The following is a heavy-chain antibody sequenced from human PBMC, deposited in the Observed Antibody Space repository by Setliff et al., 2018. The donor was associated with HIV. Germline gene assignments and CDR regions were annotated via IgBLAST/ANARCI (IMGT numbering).Heavy chain of an antibody. CDR2: MSTGGDIK. J-gene: IGHJ4*02. CDR1: GFLFSSYG. V-gene: IGHV3-30*03. CDR3: VRDPIEGYPDYFDY. D-gene: IGHD1-26*01. Sequence: PGGSLRLSCAASGFLFSSYGMHWVRQAPGKGLEWVAVMSTGGDIKIYADSVKGRFTISRDNSKNTLFLQMNSLRPEDTATYYCVRDPIEGYPDYFDYWGQGTLVTVSS.